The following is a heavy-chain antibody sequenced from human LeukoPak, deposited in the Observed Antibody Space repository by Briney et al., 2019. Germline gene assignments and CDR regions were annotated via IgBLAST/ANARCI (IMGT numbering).Heavy chain of an antibody. CDR2: IKQDGSEK. CDR3: ARDAY. CDR1: GFTFSSYE. J-gene: IGHJ4*02. Sequence: GGSLRLSCAASGFTFSSYEINWVRQAPGKGLEWVANIKQDGSEKYYVDSVKGRFTISRDNAKNSLYLQMNSLRAEDTAVYYCARDAYWGQGTLVTVSS. V-gene: IGHV3-7*04.